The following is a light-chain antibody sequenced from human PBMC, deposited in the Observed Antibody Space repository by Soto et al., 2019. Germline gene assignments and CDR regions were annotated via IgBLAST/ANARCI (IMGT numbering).Light chain of an antibody. J-gene: IGLJ2*01. Sequence: QCVLTQPPSASGSPGQSVAISCTRTSSDVGGYNYVSWYQQLPGKAPKLMIYEVSNRPSGVPDRFSGSKSGNTASLTVSGLQAEDEAYYYCCSFAGNNYWVFGGGTKLTV. CDR1: SSDVGGYNY. CDR2: EVS. V-gene: IGLV2-8*01. CDR3: CSFAGNNYWV.